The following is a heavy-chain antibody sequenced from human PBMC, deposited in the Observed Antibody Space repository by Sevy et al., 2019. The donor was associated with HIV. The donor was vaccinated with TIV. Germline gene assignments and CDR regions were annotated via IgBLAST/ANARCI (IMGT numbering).Heavy chain of an antibody. J-gene: IGHJ4*02. CDR3: AKSLPSSSTWYRSNYFDY. V-gene: IGHV3-23*01. CDR2: ISTGGGST. CDR1: RFTFSSYA. D-gene: IGHD6-13*01. Sequence: GGSLRLSCAASRFTFSSYAMSWVRQAPGKWLEWVSAISTGGGSTFYADSVRGRFTVSRDNSKNTLYLQMNSLRAEDTAVYYCAKSLPSSSTWYRSNYFDYWGQGTLVTVSS.